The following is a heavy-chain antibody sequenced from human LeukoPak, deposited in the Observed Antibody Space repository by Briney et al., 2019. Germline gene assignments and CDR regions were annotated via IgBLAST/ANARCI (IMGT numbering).Heavy chain of an antibody. CDR3: ARGARGFDY. D-gene: IGHD3-16*01. J-gene: IGHJ4*02. Sequence: TGGSLRLSCAASGFTLSSHWMTWVRQAPGKGLECVANIKPDGSERHYVDSVKGRFTISRDSAKNSLYLQVNSLRVEDTAVYYCARGARGFDYWGQGTLVTVSS. CDR2: IKPDGSER. CDR1: GFTLSSHW. V-gene: IGHV3-7*04.